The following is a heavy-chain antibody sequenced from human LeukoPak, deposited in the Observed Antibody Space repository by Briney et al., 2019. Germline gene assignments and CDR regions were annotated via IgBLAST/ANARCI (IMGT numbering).Heavy chain of an antibody. CDR2: IYYSGST. CDR1: GGSISSYY. J-gene: IGHJ5*02. CDR3: ARAPDGGYGHFAGNWFDP. V-gene: IGHV4-59*01. D-gene: IGHD5-18*01. Sequence: SETLSLTCTVSGGSISSYYWSWIRQPPGKGLEWIGYIYYSGSTNYNPSLKSRVTISVDTSKNQFSLKLSSVTAADTAVYYCARAPDGGYGHFAGNWFDPWGQGTLVTVSS.